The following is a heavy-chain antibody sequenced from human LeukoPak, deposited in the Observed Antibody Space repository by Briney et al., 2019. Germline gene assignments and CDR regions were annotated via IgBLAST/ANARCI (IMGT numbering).Heavy chain of an antibody. CDR1: GFTFSSYG. J-gene: IGHJ6*03. CDR2: IRYDGSNK. CDR3: ATFEWFGELLSKPYYYYYMDV. Sequence: PGGSLRLSCAASGFTFSSYGMHWVRQAPGKGLEWVAFIRYDGSNKYYADSVKGRFTISRDNSKNTLYLQMNSLRAEDTAVYYCATFEWFGELLSKPYYYYYMDVWGKGTTVTISS. D-gene: IGHD3-10*01. V-gene: IGHV3-30*02.